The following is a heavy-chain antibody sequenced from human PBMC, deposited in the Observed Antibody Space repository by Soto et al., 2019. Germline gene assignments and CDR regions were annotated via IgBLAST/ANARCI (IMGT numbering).Heavy chain of an antibody. CDR1: GNSLTNYYA. V-gene: IGHV1-69*13. D-gene: IGHD1-26*01. J-gene: IGHJ5*02. Sequence: SVKVSCKGSGNSLTNYYAISWVRQAPGQGLEWMGGIIPIFGTANYAQKFQGRVTITADESTSTAYMELSSLRSEDTAVYYCARDRPLIVGATWGQGTLVTVSS. CDR2: IIPIFGTA. CDR3: ARDRPLIVGAT.